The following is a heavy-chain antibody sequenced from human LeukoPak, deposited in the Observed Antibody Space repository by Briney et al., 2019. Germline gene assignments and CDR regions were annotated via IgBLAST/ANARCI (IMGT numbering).Heavy chain of an antibody. Sequence: PSETLSLTCTVSGGSISSYYWSWIRQPPGKGLEWIGYIYYSGSTDYNPSLKSRVTISVDTSKNQFSLKLSSVTAADTAVYYCARWGSSSWYGYNWFDPWGQGTLVTVSS. CDR1: GGSISSYY. CDR3: ARWGSSSWYGYNWFDP. CDR2: IYYSGST. J-gene: IGHJ5*02. V-gene: IGHV4-59*01. D-gene: IGHD6-13*01.